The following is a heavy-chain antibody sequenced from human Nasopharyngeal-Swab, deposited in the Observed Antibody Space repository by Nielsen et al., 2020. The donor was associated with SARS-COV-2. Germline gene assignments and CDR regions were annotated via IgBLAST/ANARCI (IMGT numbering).Heavy chain of an antibody. CDR3: ARDGRELDAFDI. V-gene: IGHV3-21*01. Sequence: GESLKISCAASGFTFSSYSMNWVRQAPGKGLGWVSSISSSSSYIYYADSVKGRFTISRDNAKNSLYLQMNSLRAEDTAVYYCARDGRELDAFDIWGQGTMVTVSS. J-gene: IGHJ3*02. CDR2: ISSSSSYI. D-gene: IGHD1-26*01. CDR1: GFTFSSYS.